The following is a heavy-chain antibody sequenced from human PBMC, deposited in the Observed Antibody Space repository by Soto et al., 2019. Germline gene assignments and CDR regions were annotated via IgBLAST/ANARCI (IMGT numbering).Heavy chain of an antibody. D-gene: IGHD3-3*01. J-gene: IGHJ4*02. V-gene: IGHV3-23*01. CDR1: GFTFTNFA. Sequence: GGSLRLSCDASGFTFTNFAMSWVRQAPGKGLEWVSGISVSGRSTYYADSVKGWFIISRDNSKNTLYLQTNSLRAEDTAVYYCAKSRGYDFWSGNYCFDHWGQGTRVTVS. CDR3: AKSRGYDFWSGNYCFDH. CDR2: ISVSGRST.